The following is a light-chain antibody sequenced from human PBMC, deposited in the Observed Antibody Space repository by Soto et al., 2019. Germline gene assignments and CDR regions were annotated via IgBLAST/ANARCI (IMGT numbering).Light chain of an antibody. CDR3: QQYNDWPPT. V-gene: IGKV3-20*01. CDR2: GAS. Sequence: EHVLTQSXGTLSLSRREXXXXXXXPSQSVSSRYLAWYQRKXGQAPRRLIYGASXRATGIPDRFSGSGSGREFTLTISSLQSEDFAVYYCQQYNDWPPTFGQGTKVDIK. CDR1: QSVSSRY. J-gene: IGKJ1*01.